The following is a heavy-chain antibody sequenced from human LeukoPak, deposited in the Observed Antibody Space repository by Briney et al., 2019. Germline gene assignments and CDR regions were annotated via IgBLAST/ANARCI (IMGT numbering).Heavy chain of an antibody. CDR2: IIPIFGTA. V-gene: IGHV1-69*13. CDR1: GGTFSSYA. CDR3: AREWGGCGGDCLIFDY. Sequence: GASVKVSCKASGGTFSSYAISWVRQAPGQGLEWKGGIIPIFGTANYAQKFQGRVTITADESTSTAYMELSSLRSEDTAVYYCAREWGGCGGDCLIFDYWGQGTLVTVSS. D-gene: IGHD2-21*02. J-gene: IGHJ4*02.